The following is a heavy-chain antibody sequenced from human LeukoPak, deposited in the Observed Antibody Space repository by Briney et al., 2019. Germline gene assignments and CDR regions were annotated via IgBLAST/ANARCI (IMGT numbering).Heavy chain of an antibody. D-gene: IGHD2-2*01. Sequence: ASVKVSCKASGYTFTSYGISWVRQAPGQGLEWMGWISAYNGNTNYAQKLQGRVTMTTDTSTSTAYMELRSLRSDDTAVYYCARGKSFADIVVVGNWWYYTDVWGKGTTVTVSS. V-gene: IGHV1-18*01. CDR3: ARGKSFADIVVVGNWWYYTDV. J-gene: IGHJ6*03. CDR2: ISAYNGNT. CDR1: GYTFTSYG.